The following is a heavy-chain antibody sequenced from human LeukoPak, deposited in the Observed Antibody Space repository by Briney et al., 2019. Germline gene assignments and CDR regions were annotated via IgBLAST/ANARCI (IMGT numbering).Heavy chain of an antibody. V-gene: IGHV4-4*02. CDR2: IYHSGST. CDR1: GGSISSSNW. J-gene: IGHJ6*03. CDR3: ARGGDRFWSGYTKYYYMDV. D-gene: IGHD3-3*01. Sequence: SETLSLTCAVSGGSISSSNWWSWVRQPPGKGLEWIGEIYHSGSTYYNPSLKSRVTISVDTSKNQFSLKLSSVTAADTAVYYCARGGDRFWSGYTKYYYMDVWGKGTTVTVSS.